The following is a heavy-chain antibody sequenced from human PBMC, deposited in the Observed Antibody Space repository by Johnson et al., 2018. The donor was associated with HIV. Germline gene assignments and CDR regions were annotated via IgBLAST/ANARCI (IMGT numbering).Heavy chain of an antibody. CDR1: GFTVSSNY. Sequence: EKLVESGGGVVRPGRSLSLSCTASGFTVSSNYMSWDRQAPGKGLEWVSVIYSGGSTYYADSVKGRFTISRDNSKNTLYLQMGSLRAEGMAVYYCARDQRWWLQSPGAFDIWGQGTMVTVSS. CDR3: ARDQRWWLQSPGAFDI. V-gene: IGHV3-66*01. J-gene: IGHJ3*02. CDR2: IYSGGST. D-gene: IGHD5-24*01.